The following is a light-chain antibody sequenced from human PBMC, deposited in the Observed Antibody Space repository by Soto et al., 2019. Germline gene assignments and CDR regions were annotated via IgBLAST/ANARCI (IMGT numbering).Light chain of an antibody. CDR2: LGS. J-gene: IGKJ2*02. Sequence: DIVMTQSPLSLPVTPGEPASISCRSSQSLLHRNGYNYLDWYLQRPGQSPQLVIYLGSNRASGVPDRFSGSGSGTDFTLKISRVEAEDVGVYYCMQALQTPCTFGQGTKLEIK. CDR1: QSLLHRNGYNY. CDR3: MQALQTPCT. V-gene: IGKV2-28*01.